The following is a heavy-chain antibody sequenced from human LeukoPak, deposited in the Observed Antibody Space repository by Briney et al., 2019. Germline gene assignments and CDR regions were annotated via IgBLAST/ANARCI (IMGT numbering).Heavy chain of an antibody. D-gene: IGHD3-9*01. J-gene: IGHJ4*02. CDR2: ISGSGGST. CDR1: GFTFSSYA. CDR3: AKDREYAYYDILTGYGY. Sequence: PGGSLRLSCAASGFTFSSYAMSWVRQAPGKGREWVSAISGSGGSTYYADSAKGRFTISRDNSKNTLYLQMNSLRAEDTAVYYCAKDREYAYYDILTGYGYWGQGTLVTVSS. V-gene: IGHV3-23*01.